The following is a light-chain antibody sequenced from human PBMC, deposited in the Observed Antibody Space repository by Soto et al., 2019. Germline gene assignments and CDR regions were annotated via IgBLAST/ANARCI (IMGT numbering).Light chain of an antibody. CDR2: GVS. V-gene: IGKV3-20*01. Sequence: EIVLTQSPVTLSLSPGQRSTLSCRASQRLSASDIAWYQQKPGQAPKFLIYGVSSRATGIPDRFSGSGSGTDFTLTISRLEPEDFAVYHCQQYGSSPLINFGQGTRLEIK. J-gene: IGKJ5*01. CDR3: QQYGSSPLIN. CDR1: QRLSASD.